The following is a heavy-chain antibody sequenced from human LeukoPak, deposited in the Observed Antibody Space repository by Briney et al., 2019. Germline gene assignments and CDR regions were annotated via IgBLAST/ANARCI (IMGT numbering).Heavy chain of an antibody. D-gene: IGHD4-17*01. CDR2: ISGSGGST. J-gene: IGHJ4*02. CDR1: GFTFSTYG. V-gene: IGHV3-23*01. Sequence: PGGSLRLSCAASGFTFSTYGMSWVRQAPGKGLEWVSAISGSGGSTYYADSVKGRFTISRDNSKNTLYLQMNSLRAEDTAVYYCAKRGNGDYGSSIVCWGQGTLVTVSS. CDR3: AKRGNGDYGSSIVC.